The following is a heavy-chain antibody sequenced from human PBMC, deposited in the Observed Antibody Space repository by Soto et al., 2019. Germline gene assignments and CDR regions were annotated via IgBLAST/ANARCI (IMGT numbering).Heavy chain of an antibody. J-gene: IGHJ3*02. CDR1: GFTFSSYA. V-gene: IGHV3-23*01. D-gene: IGHD6-19*01. CDR2: ISGSGGTT. Sequence: EVQLLESGGGWVQPGGSLRLSCAASGFTFSSYAMSWVRQAPGKGLEWVSAISGSGGTTYYADSVKGRFTFSRDNSKNTLSLQLNSLRAEDTAVYYCAKTANGWFSAFDIWGQGTMVTVSS. CDR3: AKTANGWFSAFDI.